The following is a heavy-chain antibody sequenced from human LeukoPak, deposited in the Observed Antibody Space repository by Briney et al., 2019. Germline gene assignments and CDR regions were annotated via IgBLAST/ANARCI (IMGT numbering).Heavy chain of an antibody. CDR2: IYADGYT. CDR3: ARDRRGEKDFDV. J-gene: IGHJ3*01. Sequence: PGGSLRLSCAASGFIVSSNYMSWVRQAPGKGLEWVSAIYADGYTRDAASVKGRFSISRHNSKNTVYLQMDNLRPEDTAVYYCARDRRGEKDFDVWGPGTMVTVSS. V-gene: IGHV3-53*04. CDR1: GFIVSSNY.